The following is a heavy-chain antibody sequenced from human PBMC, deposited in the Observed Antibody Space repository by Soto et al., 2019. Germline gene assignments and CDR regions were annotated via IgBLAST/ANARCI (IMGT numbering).Heavy chain of an antibody. V-gene: IGHV3-23*01. D-gene: IGHD6-19*01. CDR3: AKERRYSSGSEYFDY. J-gene: IGHJ4*02. CDR1: GFTVSSYA. Sequence: GGSLRLSCAASGFTVSSYAMSWVRQALGKGLEWVSAISGSGGSTYYADSVKGRFTISRDNSKNTLYLQMNSLRAEDMAVYYCAKERRYSSGSEYFDYWGQGTLVTVSS. CDR2: ISGSGGST.